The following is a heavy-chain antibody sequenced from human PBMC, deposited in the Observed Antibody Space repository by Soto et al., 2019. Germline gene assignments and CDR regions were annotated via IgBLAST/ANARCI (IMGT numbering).Heavy chain of an antibody. J-gene: IGHJ5*02. CDR2: ITPSSAYI. Sequence: EVQLVESGGGLVKPGGSLRLSCAASGFTFNTYDMNWVRQAPGKGLEWVSSITPSSAYIYYADSLKGRISISRDTAKNSLFLQMNSLRAEDTAVYYCVRSGTARLLRHSWFDTWGQGTLVTVSS. CDR1: GFTFNTYD. CDR3: VRSGTARLLRHSWFDT. V-gene: IGHV3-21*01. D-gene: IGHD2-21*01.